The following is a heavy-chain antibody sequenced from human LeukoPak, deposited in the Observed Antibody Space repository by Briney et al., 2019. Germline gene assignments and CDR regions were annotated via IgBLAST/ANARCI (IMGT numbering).Heavy chain of an antibody. CDR1: GGTFSSYA. Sequence: SVKVSCKASGGTFSSYAISWVRQAPGQGLEWMGGIIPIFGTANYAQKFQGRVTITADESTSTAYMELSSLRADDTAVYYCARGLYYYDSSGPHPFHYWGQGTLVTVSS. CDR3: ARGLYYYDSSGPHPFHY. J-gene: IGHJ4*02. D-gene: IGHD3-22*01. CDR2: IIPIFGTA. V-gene: IGHV1-69*13.